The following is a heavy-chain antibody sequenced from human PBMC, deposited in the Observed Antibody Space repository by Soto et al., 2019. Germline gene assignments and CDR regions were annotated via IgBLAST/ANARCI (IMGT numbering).Heavy chain of an antibody. CDR2: INPNSGGT. D-gene: IGHD4-17*01. Sequence: GASVKVSCKASGYTFTGYYMHWVRQAPGQGLEWMGWINPNSGGTNYAQKFQGRVTMTRDTSISTAYMELSRLRSDDTAVYYCARGEGDYGALRDFDYWGQGTLVTVSS. J-gene: IGHJ4*02. V-gene: IGHV1-2*02. CDR3: ARGEGDYGALRDFDY. CDR1: GYTFTGYY.